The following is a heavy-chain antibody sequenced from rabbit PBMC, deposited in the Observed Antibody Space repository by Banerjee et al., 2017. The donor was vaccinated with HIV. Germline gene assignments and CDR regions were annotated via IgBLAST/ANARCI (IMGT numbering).Heavy chain of an antibody. V-gene: IGHV1S45*01. Sequence: QEQLEESGGDLVKPGRSLTLSCKASGFDFSNYYMSWVRQAPGKGLEWIGCINTNSGNTVYASWAKGRFTISKTSSTTVTLQMTSLTAADTATYFCARDLGGVIGWNFDLWGPGTLVTVS. CDR3: ARDLGGVIGWNFDL. CDR1: GFDFSNYYM. J-gene: IGHJ4*01. D-gene: IGHD1-1*01. CDR2: INTNSGNT.